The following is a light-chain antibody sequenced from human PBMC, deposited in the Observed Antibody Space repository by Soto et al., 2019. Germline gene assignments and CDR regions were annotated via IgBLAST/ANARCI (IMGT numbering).Light chain of an antibody. CDR2: RTS. V-gene: IGKV3-15*01. CDR3: QQYNNWPRAT. CDR1: HNINGN. J-gene: IGKJ4*02. Sequence: EIVMTQSPAILSVSPGERATLSCRARHNINGNFAWNQQRPGQVPRLLMFRTSTRATGFPARFSASGSGTEFNLTISGLQSEDFAVYYCQQYNNWPRATFGGGTKVEIK.